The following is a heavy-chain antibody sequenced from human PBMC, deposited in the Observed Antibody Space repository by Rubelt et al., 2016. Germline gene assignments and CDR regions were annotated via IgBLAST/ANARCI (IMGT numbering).Heavy chain of an antibody. CDR3: ARRRTVPQNWFDP. CDR2: IFSSGST. CDR1: GGSISGSSYY. Sequence: QQQLQESGPGLVKPSETLSLTCIVSGGSISGSSYYWGWIRQPPGKGLEWIAGIFSSGSTSYSPSLKSRVTISVDTAKNQFSLKLKSVTAADTAVYYCARRRTVPQNWFDPWGQGTLVTVSS. J-gene: IGHJ5*02. D-gene: IGHD4-17*01. V-gene: IGHV4-39*01.